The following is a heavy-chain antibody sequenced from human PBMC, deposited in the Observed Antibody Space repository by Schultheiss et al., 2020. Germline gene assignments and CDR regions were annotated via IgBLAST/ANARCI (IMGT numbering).Heavy chain of an antibody. D-gene: IGHD3-3*01. Sequence: ASVKVSCKASGYTFTSYDINWVRQATGQGLEWMGWISAYNGNTNYAQKLQGRVTMTTDTSTSTAYMELRSLRSDDTAVYYCARKYYDFWSGDLGYYGMDVWGQGTTVTVSS. J-gene: IGHJ6*02. CDR1: GYTFTSYD. V-gene: IGHV1-18*01. CDR2: ISAYNGNT. CDR3: ARKYYDFWSGDLGYYGMDV.